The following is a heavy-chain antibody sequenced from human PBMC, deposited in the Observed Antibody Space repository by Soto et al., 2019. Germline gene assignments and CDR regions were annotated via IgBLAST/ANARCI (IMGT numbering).Heavy chain of an antibody. CDR3: ARDPLPHSKFVRYFQH. V-gene: IGHV3-33*01. CDR2: IWYDGSNK. D-gene: IGHD6-6*01. Sequence: PGGSLRLSCAASGFTFSSYGMHWVRQAPGKGLEWVAVIWYDGSNKYYADSVKGRFTISRDNSKNTLYLQMNSLRAEDTAVYYCARDPLPHSKFVRYFQHWGQGTLVTVSS. J-gene: IGHJ1*01. CDR1: GFTFSSYG.